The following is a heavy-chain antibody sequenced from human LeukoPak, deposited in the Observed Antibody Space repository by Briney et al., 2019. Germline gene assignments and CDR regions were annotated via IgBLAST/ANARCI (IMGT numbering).Heavy chain of an antibody. D-gene: IGHD6-13*01. V-gene: IGHV1-46*01. CDR3: ARDDLGGAAAGHE. CDR1: GYTFTSYY. Sequence: ASVKVSCKASGYTFTSYYMHWVRQAPGQGLEWMGIINPSGGSTSYAQKFQGRVTMTRGMSTSTVYMELSSLRSEDTAVYYCARDDLGGAAAGHEWGQGTLVTVSS. CDR2: INPSGGST. J-gene: IGHJ4*02.